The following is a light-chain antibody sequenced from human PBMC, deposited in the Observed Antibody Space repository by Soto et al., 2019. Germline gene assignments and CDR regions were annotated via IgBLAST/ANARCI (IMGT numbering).Light chain of an antibody. CDR3: QRYNSNSRT. CDR1: QNVDNW. Sequence: DIQMTQSPSTLSASVGGRVTITCRASQNVDNWVAWYQQKPGKAPKFLIYDASNLESGVPSRFSGRGSGTEFTLTISSLQPDDFATYYCQRYNSNSRTFGQGTKVDIK. CDR2: DAS. J-gene: IGKJ1*01. V-gene: IGKV1-5*01.